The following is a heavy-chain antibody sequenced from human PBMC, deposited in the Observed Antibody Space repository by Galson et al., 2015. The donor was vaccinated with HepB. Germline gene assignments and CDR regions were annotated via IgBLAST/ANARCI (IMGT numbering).Heavy chain of an antibody. CDR1: GYTFTSYA. Sequence: SVKVSCKASGYTFTSYAMNWVRQAPGQGLEWLGIINPTDGNTNHAQKFQGRVTMTTDTSTNTAFMELRSLRSDDTAVYYCARGALVVVVNSTQNNWFGPWGQGTLVTVSS. CDR2: INPTDGNT. V-gene: IGHV1-18*01. J-gene: IGHJ5*02. CDR3: ARGALVVVVNSTQNNWFGP. D-gene: IGHD2-15*01.